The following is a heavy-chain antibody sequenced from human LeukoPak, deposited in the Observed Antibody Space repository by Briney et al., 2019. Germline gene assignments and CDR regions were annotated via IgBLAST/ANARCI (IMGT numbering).Heavy chain of an antibody. CDR3: ARVHRYNPYYFDY. Sequence: ASVKVSCKASAYTFTSYGINWVRQALGQGLEWMGWISAYNGNTNYAQNLKGRVNMTTDTSTSTAYMELRSLRSDDTAVYYCARVHRYNPYYFDYWGQGTLVTVSS. D-gene: IGHD5-24*01. CDR1: AYTFTSYG. CDR2: ISAYNGNT. J-gene: IGHJ4*02. V-gene: IGHV1-18*01.